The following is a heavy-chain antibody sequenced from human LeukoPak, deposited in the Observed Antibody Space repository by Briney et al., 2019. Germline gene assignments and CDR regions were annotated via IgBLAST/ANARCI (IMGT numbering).Heavy chain of an antibody. CDR3: AKNTAMALYYYYGMDV. Sequence: GRSLRLSCAASGFTFSSYGMHWVRQAPGKGLEWVAAISYDGSNKYYADSVKGRFTISRDNSKSTLYLQMNSLRAEDTAVYYCAKNTAMALYYYYGMDVWGQGTTVTVSS. CDR2: ISYDGSNK. CDR1: GFTFSSYG. D-gene: IGHD5-18*01. V-gene: IGHV3-30*18. J-gene: IGHJ6*02.